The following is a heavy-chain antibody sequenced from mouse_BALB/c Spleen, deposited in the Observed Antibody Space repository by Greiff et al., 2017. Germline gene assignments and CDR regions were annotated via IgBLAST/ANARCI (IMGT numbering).Heavy chain of an antibody. Sequence: EVQVVESGPGLVKPSQTVSLTCTVTGISITTGNYRWSWIRQFPGNKLEWIGYIYYSGTITYNPSLTSRTTITRDTSKNQFFLEMNSLTAEDTATYYCARVGLDYAMDYWGQGTSVTVSS. D-gene: IGHD3-1*01. CDR2: IYYSGTI. V-gene: IGHV3-5*02. CDR3: ARVGLDYAMDY. CDR1: GISITTGNYR. J-gene: IGHJ4*01.